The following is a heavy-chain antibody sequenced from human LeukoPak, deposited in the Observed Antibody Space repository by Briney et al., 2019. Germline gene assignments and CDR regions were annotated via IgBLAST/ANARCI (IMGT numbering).Heavy chain of an antibody. CDR1: GYTFTGYY. CDR2: IIPILGIA. CDR3: ARATGRGYSGYEPYHYYYGMDV. V-gene: IGHV1-69*04. Sequence: GASVKVSCKASGYTFTGYYMHWVRQAPGQGLEWMGRIIPILGIANYAQKFQGRVTITADKSTSTAYMELSSLRSEDTAVYYCARATGRGYSGYEPYHYYYGMDVWGQGTTVTVSS. J-gene: IGHJ6*02. D-gene: IGHD5-12*01.